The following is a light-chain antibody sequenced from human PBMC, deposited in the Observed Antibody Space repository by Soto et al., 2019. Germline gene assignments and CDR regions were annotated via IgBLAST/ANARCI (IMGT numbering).Light chain of an antibody. V-gene: IGLV2-8*01. CDR3: TSYAGSNIWV. J-gene: IGLJ3*02. Sequence: QSALTQPPSASGSPGQSVTISCTGTSSDVGAYNYVSWYQQYPGKAPQLMIYEVSKRPSGVPDRFSGSKSGKTASLTVSGLKAEDEADYYCTSYAGSNIWVFGGGTKLTVL. CDR1: SSDVGAYNY. CDR2: EVS.